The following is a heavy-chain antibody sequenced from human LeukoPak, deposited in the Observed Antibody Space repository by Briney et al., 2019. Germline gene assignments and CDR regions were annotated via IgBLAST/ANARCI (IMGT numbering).Heavy chain of an antibody. V-gene: IGHV3-7*02. D-gene: IGHD3-10*01. CDR3: ANDRGLVALFGPLVDY. CDR2: IKQDGSEK. CDR1: GFTFSSYW. Sequence: GGSLRLSCGASGFTFSSYWMTWVRQAPGKGLEWVANIKQDGSEKYYVDSVKGRFTISRDNAKSSLYLQMNSLRVEDTAVYYCANDRGLVALFGPLVDYWGQGTLVTVSS. J-gene: IGHJ4*02.